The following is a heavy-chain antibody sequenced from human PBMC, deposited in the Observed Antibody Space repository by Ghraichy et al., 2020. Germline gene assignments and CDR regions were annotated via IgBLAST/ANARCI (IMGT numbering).Heavy chain of an antibody. Sequence: SETLSLTCAVYGGSFSGYYWSWIRQPPGKGLEWIGEINHSGSTNYNPSLKSRVTISVDTSKNQFSLKLSSVTPADTAVYYCARGGSLSSSSWYYYGMDVWGQGTTVTVSS. V-gene: IGHV4-34*01. D-gene: IGHD6-6*01. CDR3: ARGGSLSSSSWYYYGMDV. CDR1: GGSFSGYY. J-gene: IGHJ6*02. CDR2: INHSGST.